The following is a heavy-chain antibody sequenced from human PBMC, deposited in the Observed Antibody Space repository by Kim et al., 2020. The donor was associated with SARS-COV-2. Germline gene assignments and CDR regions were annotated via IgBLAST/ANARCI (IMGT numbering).Heavy chain of an antibody. Sequence: DSVKGRFTISRDNAKNSLYLQMNSLRAEDTAVYYCARETDGYNFGDAFDIWGQGTMVTVSS. V-gene: IGHV3-21*01. D-gene: IGHD5-12*01. CDR3: ARETDGYNFGDAFDI. J-gene: IGHJ3*02.